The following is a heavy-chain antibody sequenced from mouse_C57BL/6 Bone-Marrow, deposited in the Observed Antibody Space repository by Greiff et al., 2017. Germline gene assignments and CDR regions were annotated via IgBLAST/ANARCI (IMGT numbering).Heavy chain of an antibody. J-gene: IGHJ1*03. V-gene: IGHV1-42*01. CDR2: INPSTGGT. D-gene: IGHD1-1*01. CDR1: GYSFTGYY. CDR3: ARDYGSSYVTSVGYFDV. Sequence: VQLQQSGPELVKPGASVKISCKASGYSFTGYYMNWVKQSPEKSLEWIGEINPSTGGTTYNQKFKAKATLTVDKSSSTAYMQLKSLTSEDSAVYYCARDYGSSYVTSVGYFDVWGTGTTVTVSS.